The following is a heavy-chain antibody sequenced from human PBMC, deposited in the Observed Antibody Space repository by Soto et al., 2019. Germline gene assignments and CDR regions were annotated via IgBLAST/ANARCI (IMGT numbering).Heavy chain of an antibody. CDR3: ARDSRRMITFGGVIVPWFDP. CDR2: ISAYNGNT. CDR1: GYTFTSYG. Sequence: ASVKVSCKASGYTFTSYGISWVQQAPGQGLEWMGWISAYNGNTNYAQKLQGRVTMTTDTSTSTAYMELRSLRSDDTAVYYCARDSRRMITFGGVIVPWFDPWGQGTLVTVSS. D-gene: IGHD3-16*02. V-gene: IGHV1-18*01. J-gene: IGHJ5*02.